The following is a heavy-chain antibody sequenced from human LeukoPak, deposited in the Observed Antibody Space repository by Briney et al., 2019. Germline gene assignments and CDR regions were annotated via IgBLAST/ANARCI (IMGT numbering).Heavy chain of an antibody. CDR1: GYTFTSYA. V-gene: IGHV7-4-1*02. D-gene: IGHD2-15*01. J-gene: IGHJ4*02. Sequence: ASVKVSCKTSGYTFTSYAMNWVRQAPGQGLEWMGWINTNTANPTYAQGFTERFVFSLDTSVSTAYLQISSLKADDTALYYCARGPRVVVAADFDYWGQGSLVTVSP. CDR2: INTNTANP. CDR3: ARGPRVVVAADFDY.